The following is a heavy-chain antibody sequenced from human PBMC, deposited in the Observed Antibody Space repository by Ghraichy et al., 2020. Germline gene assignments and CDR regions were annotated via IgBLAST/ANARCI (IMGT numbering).Heavy chain of an antibody. CDR1: GGSISSYY. CDR2: IYYSGST. D-gene: IGHD3-3*01. CDR3: ARSDHTIFDAFDI. V-gene: IGHV4-59*01. Sequence: GSLRLSCTVSGGSISSYYWSWIRQPPGKGLEWIGYIYYSGSTNYNPSLKSRVTISVDTSKNQFSLKLSSVTAADTAVYYCARSDHTIFDAFDIWGQGTMVTVSS. J-gene: IGHJ3*02.